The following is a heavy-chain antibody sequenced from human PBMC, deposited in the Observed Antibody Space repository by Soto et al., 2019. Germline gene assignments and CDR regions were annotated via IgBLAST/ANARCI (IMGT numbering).Heavy chain of an antibody. CDR2: ISYDGSNE. Sequence: QVQLVEAGGGVVQPGRSLRLSCAVSGFTFSSYGMHWVRQAPGKGLEWVAHISYDGSNEHYVDSVKGRFTISRDNSKNTLYFQMNSLRAEDTAVYYCTKDTYYDDRSGYYIFAYWGQGTLVTVS. V-gene: IGHV3-30*18. J-gene: IGHJ4*02. CDR1: GFTFSSYG. CDR3: TKDTYYDDRSGYYIFAY. D-gene: IGHD3-22*01.